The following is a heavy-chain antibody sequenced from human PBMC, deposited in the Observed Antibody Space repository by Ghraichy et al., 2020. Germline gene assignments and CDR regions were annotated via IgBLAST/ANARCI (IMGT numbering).Heavy chain of an antibody. CDR1: GLTFNSYW. V-gene: IGHV3-7*01. CDR3: ARYGKEVLWFGQFDYYFDY. CDR2: IKQDGSEK. D-gene: IGHD3-10*01. J-gene: IGHJ4*02. Sequence: GGSLRLSCAASGLTFNSYWMGWVRQAPGKGLQWVANIKQDGSEKYYVDSVKGRFTISRDNAKNSLDLQMNSLTAEDTAVYYCARYGKEVLWFGQFDYYFDYWGQGALVTVSS.